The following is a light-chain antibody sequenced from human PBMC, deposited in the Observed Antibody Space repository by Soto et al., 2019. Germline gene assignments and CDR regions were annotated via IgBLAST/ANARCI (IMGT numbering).Light chain of an antibody. J-gene: IGLJ1*01. Sequence: QSVLTQPASVSASPGQSITISCTGTSSDVGGYNYVSWYQQHPGKAPKLMIYDVSNRPSGVSDRFSASKSGNTASLTISGLQAEDEADYYCMSFTSSNTYVFGTGTKVTVL. V-gene: IGLV2-14*01. CDR2: DVS. CDR3: MSFTSSNTYV. CDR1: SSDVGGYNY.